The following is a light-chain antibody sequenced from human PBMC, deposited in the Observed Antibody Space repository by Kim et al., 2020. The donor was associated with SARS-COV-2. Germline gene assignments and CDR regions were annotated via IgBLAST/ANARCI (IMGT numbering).Light chain of an antibody. Sequence: GQSITIPCTGTSSDVGGYDYVSWYQHHPGKAPKLMIYDVSKRPSGVSNRFSGSKSGNTASLTISGLQAEDEADYFCSSCTTSSTYVFGTGTKVTVL. CDR2: DVS. V-gene: IGLV2-14*03. CDR3: SSCTTSSTYV. CDR1: SSDVGGYDY. J-gene: IGLJ1*01.